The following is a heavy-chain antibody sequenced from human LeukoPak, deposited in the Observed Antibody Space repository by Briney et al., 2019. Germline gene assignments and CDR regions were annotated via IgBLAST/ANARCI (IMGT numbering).Heavy chain of an antibody. CDR1: GFTVSSNY. Sequence: PGGSLRLSCAASGFTVSSNYMSWVRQAPGKGLEWVSVIYSGGSTYYADSVKGRFTVSRDNSKNTLYLQMSSLTAEDTAVYYCAIVVAARQGTIDPWGQGTLVTISS. CDR3: AIVVAARQGTIDP. CDR2: IYSGGST. V-gene: IGHV3-53*01. D-gene: IGHD6-6*01. J-gene: IGHJ5*02.